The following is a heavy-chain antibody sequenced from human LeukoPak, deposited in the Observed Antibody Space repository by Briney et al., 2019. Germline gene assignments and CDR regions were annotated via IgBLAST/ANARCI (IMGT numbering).Heavy chain of an antibody. Sequence: SETLSLTCAVYGGSFSGYYWSWIRQPPGKGLEWIGEINHSGSTNYNPSLESRVTISVDTSKNQFSLKLSSVTAADTAVYYCARAYGDYAYNWFDPWGQGTLVTVSS. D-gene: IGHD4-17*01. CDR2: INHSGST. CDR3: ARAYGDYAYNWFDP. V-gene: IGHV4-34*01. CDR1: GGSFSGYY. J-gene: IGHJ5*02.